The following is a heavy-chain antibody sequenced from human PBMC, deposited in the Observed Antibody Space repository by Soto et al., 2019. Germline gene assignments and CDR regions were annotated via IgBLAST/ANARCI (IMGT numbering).Heavy chain of an antibody. D-gene: IGHD2-8*01. CDR2: IRSKTNNYAT. CDR1: GFTFSGSD. CDR3: SRHQEGRRMVFYGMDI. J-gene: IGHJ6*02. V-gene: IGHV3-73*01. Sequence: GGSLRLSCAASGFTFSGSDIHWVRQAPGKGLEWVGRIRSKTNNYATSYGPSVRGRFSISRDDSDNTASLQMSNLKTEDTAVYYCSRHQEGRRMVFYGMDIWGQGTTVTVSS.